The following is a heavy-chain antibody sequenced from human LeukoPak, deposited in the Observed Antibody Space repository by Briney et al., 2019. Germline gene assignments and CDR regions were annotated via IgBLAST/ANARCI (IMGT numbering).Heavy chain of an antibody. J-gene: IGHJ4*02. V-gene: IGHV3-48*03. Sequence: PGGSLRLSCAASGFAFSTYEMNWLRQAPGKGLEWVSYISSSGSTIYYADSVKGRFTISRDNAKNSLYLQMNSLRAEDTAVYYCARVGAYAAVNCWGQGTLVTVSS. CDR1: GFAFSTYE. CDR3: ARVGAYAAVNC. CDR2: ISSSGSTI. D-gene: IGHD3-16*01.